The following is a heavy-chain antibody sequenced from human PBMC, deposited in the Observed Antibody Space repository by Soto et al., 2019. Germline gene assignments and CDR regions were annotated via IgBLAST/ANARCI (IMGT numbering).Heavy chain of an antibody. CDR1: GYTLTNYG. D-gene: IGHD5-12*01. CDR3: APDGPPNSGNLYAFAI. J-gene: IGHJ3*02. Sequence: QAQLVQSGAEVKKSGASVRVSCKASGYTLTNYGVTWVRQAHGQGLEWLGRVTPYKADTNSAQNLQGRVTMATDTSTTTAYLELRSLRSDDTAVYFCAPDGPPNSGNLYAFAIWGQGTMVTVSA. CDR2: VTPYKADT. V-gene: IGHV1-18*04.